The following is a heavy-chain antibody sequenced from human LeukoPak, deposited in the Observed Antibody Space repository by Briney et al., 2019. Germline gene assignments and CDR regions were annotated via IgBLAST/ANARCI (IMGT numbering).Heavy chain of an antibody. D-gene: IGHD6-13*01. V-gene: IGHV3-43*02. CDR2: ISGDGGST. J-gene: IGHJ6*02. Sequence: GGSLRLSCAASGFTFDDYAMHWVRQAPGKGLEWVSLISGDGGSTYYADSVKVRFTISRDNSKNSLYLQMNSLRTEDTALYYCAKDIGAAAGTMGYYYYYYGMDVWGQGTTVTVSS. CDR1: GFTFDDYA. CDR3: AKDIGAAAGTMGYYYYYYGMDV.